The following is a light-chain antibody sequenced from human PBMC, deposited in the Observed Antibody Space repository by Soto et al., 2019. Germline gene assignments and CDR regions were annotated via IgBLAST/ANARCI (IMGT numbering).Light chain of an antibody. CDR1: SSDVGGYKY. J-gene: IGLJ1*01. Sequence: QSALTQPPSASGSPGQSVTISCTGTSSDVGGYKYVSWYQQHPGKAPKRMIFEVNKRPSGVPDRFSGSKSGNTTSLTVSGLQAEDEADYYCSSYAGINNLGVFGTGTKLTVL. CDR2: EVN. CDR3: SSYAGINNLGV. V-gene: IGLV2-8*01.